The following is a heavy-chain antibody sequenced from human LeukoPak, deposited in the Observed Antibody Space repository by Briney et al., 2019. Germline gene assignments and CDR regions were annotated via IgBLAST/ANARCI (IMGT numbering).Heavy chain of an antibody. CDR1: GGSISSSSYY. CDR3: ARRDGYNYLGY. J-gene: IGHJ4*02. D-gene: IGHD5-24*01. Sequence: PSETLSLTCTVSGGSISSSSYYWGWIRQPPGKGLEWIGSIYYSGSTYYNPSLKSRVTISVDTSKNHFSLKLSSVTAADTAVYFCARRDGYNYLGYWGQGTLVTVSS. V-gene: IGHV4-39*01. CDR2: IYYSGST.